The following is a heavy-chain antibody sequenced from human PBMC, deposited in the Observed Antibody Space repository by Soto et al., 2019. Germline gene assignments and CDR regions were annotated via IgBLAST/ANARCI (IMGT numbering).Heavy chain of an antibody. J-gene: IGHJ4*02. CDR1: GGSISSSNW. CDR3: ARDKITGLFDY. Sequence: PSETLSLTCAVSGGSISSSNWWSWVRQPPEKGLEWIGEINHSGSTNYNPSLKSRVTISVDTSKNQFSLKLTSVTAADTAVYYCARDKITGLFDYWGQGTLVTVSS. D-gene: IGHD2-8*02. CDR2: INHSGST. V-gene: IGHV4-4*02.